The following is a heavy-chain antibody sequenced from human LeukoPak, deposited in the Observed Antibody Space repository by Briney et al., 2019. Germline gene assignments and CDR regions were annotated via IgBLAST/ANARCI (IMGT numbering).Heavy chain of an antibody. CDR1: GYTFTSYG. CDR3: ARGLGIISCCESLNWFDP. V-gene: IGHV1-18*01. Sequence: ASVKVSCKASGYTFTSYGISWVRQAPGQGLEWMGWVSTHNGYTKYAQKFQGRVTMTTDTSTSTAYMELGSLRSEDTAVYYCARGLGIISCCESLNWFDPWGQGTLVSVSS. CDR2: VSTHNGYT. D-gene: IGHD3-16*01. J-gene: IGHJ5*02.